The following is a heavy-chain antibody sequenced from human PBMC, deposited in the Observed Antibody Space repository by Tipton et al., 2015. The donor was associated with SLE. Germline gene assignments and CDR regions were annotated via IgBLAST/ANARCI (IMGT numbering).Heavy chain of an antibody. J-gene: IGHJ3*02. CDR1: GYSFTSYW. V-gene: IGHV5-51*01. CDR2: IYPGDSDT. D-gene: IGHD6-13*01. CDR3: ARHRYSSSWYDAFDI. Sequence: QLVQSGAEVKKPGESLKISCKGSGYSFTSYWIGWVRQMPGKGLEWMGIIYPGDSDTRYSPSFQGQVTISPAKSISTAYLQWSSLKASDTAMYYCARHRYSSSWYDAFDIWGQGTMVTVSS.